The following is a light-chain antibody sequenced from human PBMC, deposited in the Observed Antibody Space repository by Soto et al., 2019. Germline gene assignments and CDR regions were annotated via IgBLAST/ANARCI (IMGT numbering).Light chain of an antibody. CDR3: QQYNSYSSWT. Sequence: DIQMTQSPSTLSASVGDRVTITCRASQSISSWLAWYQQKPGKAPKLLIYKASSLESGVPSRFSGSGSGTEFTLTIRRLQPDDFATYYCQQYNSYSSWTCGQGAKVEIK. V-gene: IGKV1-5*03. CDR2: KAS. CDR1: QSISSW. J-gene: IGKJ1*01.